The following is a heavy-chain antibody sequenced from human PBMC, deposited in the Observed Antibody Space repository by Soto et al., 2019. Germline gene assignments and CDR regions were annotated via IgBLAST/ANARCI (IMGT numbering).Heavy chain of an antibody. CDR3: ARSPPYGDAAHDAFDF. CDR1: GFTFSSYD. V-gene: IGHV3-13*04. D-gene: IGHD4-17*01. Sequence: EVQLVESGGGLVQPGGSLRLSCAASGFTFSSYDMHWVRQVTGKGLEWVSAIVTSCITYYPDSVKGRFTVSRENTQNSFYLQMDSLRAEDTAVYFCARSPPYGDAAHDAFDFWGQGTVVTVSS. CDR2: IVTSCIT. J-gene: IGHJ3*01.